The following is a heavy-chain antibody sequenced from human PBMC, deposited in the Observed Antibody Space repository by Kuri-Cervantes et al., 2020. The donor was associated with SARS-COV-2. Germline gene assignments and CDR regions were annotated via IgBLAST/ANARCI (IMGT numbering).Heavy chain of an antibody. CDR3: TTYESTGYYYDY. D-gene: IGHD3-22*01. Sequence: GESLKISCAASAFTFSGRSMSWVRQAPGKGLEWVSTISGSGGSAYHVDSVMGRFTISRDNSKNTLYLQMNSLRAEDTAIYYCTTYESTGYYYDYWGQGTLVTVSS. CDR1: AFTFSGRS. CDR2: ISGSGGSA. V-gene: IGHV3-23*01. J-gene: IGHJ4*02.